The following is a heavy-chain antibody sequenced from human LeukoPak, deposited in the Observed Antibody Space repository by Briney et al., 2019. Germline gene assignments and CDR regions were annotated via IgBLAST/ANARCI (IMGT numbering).Heavy chain of an antibody. D-gene: IGHD3-10*01. CDR2: ISYDGSNK. Sequence: LSGGSLRLSCAASGFTFSSYGMPWVRQAPGKGLEWVAVISYDGSNKYYADSVKGRFTISRDNSKNTLYLQMNSLRAEDTAVYYCAKDQSSGSAVRGVKFGMDVWGQGTTVTVSS. J-gene: IGHJ6*02. CDR3: AKDQSSGSAVRGVKFGMDV. CDR1: GFTFSSYG. V-gene: IGHV3-30*18.